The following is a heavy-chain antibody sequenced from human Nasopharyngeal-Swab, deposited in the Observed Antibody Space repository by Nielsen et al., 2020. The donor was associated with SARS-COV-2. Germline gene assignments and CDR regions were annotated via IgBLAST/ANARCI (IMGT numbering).Heavy chain of an antibody. J-gene: IGHJ3*01. D-gene: IGHD3-22*01. CDR2: IKSKTDGGTT. CDR3: TTETYYYDSSGPDAFDV. Sequence: GESLKISCAASGFTFNDAWVSWVRQAPGKGLEWVGRIKSKTDGGTTDYAAPVKGRFTISRDDSKNTLYLQMNSLKTEDTAVYFCTTETYYYDSSGPDAFDVWGQGTMVTVSS. CDR1: GFTFNDAW. V-gene: IGHV3-15*01.